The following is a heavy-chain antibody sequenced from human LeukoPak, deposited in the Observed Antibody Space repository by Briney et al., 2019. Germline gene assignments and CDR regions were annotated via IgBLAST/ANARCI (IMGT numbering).Heavy chain of an antibody. D-gene: IGHD2-15*01. CDR1: GGSISSSGYL. CDR3: ARHWSGSIAVVAAATLFDY. Sequence: PSETLSLTCTVSGGSISSSGYLWGWIRQSPGKGLEWIGSIYYSGSTHYNPSLKSRVTISVDTSKNQFSLKLSSVTAADTAVYYCARHWSGSIAVVAAATLFDYWGQGTLVTVSS. CDR2: IYYSGST. V-gene: IGHV4-39*01. J-gene: IGHJ4*02.